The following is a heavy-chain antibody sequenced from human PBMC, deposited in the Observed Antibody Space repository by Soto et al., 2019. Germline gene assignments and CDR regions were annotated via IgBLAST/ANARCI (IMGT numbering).Heavy chain of an antibody. CDR2: IYYSGST. CDR1: GGSISSGGYY. J-gene: IGHJ4*02. CDR3: ARRYGSVFDY. D-gene: IGHD6-19*01. Sequence: SETLSLTCTVSGGSISSGGYYWSWIRQHPGKGLEWIGYIYYSGSTYYNPSLKSRVTISVDTSKNQFSLKLSSVTAADTAVYYCARRYGSVFDYWGQGTLVTVSS. V-gene: IGHV4-31*03.